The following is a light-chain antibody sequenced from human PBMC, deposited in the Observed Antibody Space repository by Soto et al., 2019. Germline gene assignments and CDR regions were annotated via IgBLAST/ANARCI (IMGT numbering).Light chain of an antibody. V-gene: IGLV4-69*01. Sequence: QSVLTQSPSASASLGASVKLTCTLSSGHSNYAIAWHQQQPEKGPRYLMKLNRDGSHSKGDGIPNRFSGSSSGAERDLTSSSLKSEEEADYYCQTGGTGIVIFGGGTKLTVL. CDR1: SGHSNYA. CDR2: LNRDGSH. CDR3: QTGGTGIVI. J-gene: IGLJ2*01.